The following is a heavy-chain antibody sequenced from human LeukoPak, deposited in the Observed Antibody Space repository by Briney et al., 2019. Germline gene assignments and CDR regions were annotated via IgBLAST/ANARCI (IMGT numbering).Heavy chain of an antibody. CDR1: GGSISSSSYY. V-gene: IGHV4-39*01. Sequence: SETLSLTCTVSGGSISSSSYYWGWIRQPPGKGLEWIGSIYYSGSTYYNPSLKSRVTISVDTSKNQFSLKLSSVTAADTAVYYCARQVVDVSGIRVVPAAGEEDYFDYWGQGTLVTVSS. CDR2: IYYSGST. CDR3: ARQVVDVSGIRVVPAAGEEDYFDY. D-gene: IGHD2-2*01. J-gene: IGHJ4*02.